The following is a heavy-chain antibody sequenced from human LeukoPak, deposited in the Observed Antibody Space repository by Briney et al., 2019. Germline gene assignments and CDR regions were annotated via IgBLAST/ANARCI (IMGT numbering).Heavy chain of an antibody. D-gene: IGHD3-9*01. Sequence: PGGSLRLSCAASGFTFSSYGMHWVRQAPGKGLEWVAVISYDGSNKYYADSVKGRFTISRDNSKNTLYLQMNSLRAEDTAVYYCARDRRSYYDILTTGTDYGMDVWGQGTTVTVSS. CDR3: ARDRRSYYDILTTGTDYGMDV. CDR2: ISYDGSNK. V-gene: IGHV3-30*03. J-gene: IGHJ6*02. CDR1: GFTFSSYG.